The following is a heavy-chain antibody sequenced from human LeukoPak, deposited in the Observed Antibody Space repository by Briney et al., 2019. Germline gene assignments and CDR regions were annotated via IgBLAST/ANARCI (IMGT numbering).Heavy chain of an antibody. CDR1: GGSISSYY. J-gene: IGHJ4*02. CDR2: IYYSGST. V-gene: IGHV4-59*01. CDR3: ARDRRYCSSTSCYSYIDY. Sequence: SETLSLTCTVSGGSISSYYWSWIRQPPGKGLEWIGYIYYSGSTNYNPSLKSRVTISVDTSKNQFSLKLSSVTAADTAVYYCARDRRYCSSTSCYSYIDYWGQGTLVTSPQ. D-gene: IGHD2-2*02.